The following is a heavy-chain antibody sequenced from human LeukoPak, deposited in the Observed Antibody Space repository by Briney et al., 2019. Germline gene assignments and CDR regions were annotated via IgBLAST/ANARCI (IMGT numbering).Heavy chain of an antibody. Sequence: GGSLRLSCAASGFTFRTYGMHWVRQAPGKGLEWAAVIWYDGSNKYYADSVKGRFTISRDNSKNTLYLQMNSLRAEHTAVYYCARGTRYDSSGYYSQDLDYWGQGTLVTVSS. V-gene: IGHV3-33*01. CDR3: ARGTRYDSSGYYSQDLDY. CDR1: GFTFRTYG. CDR2: IWYDGSNK. D-gene: IGHD3-22*01. J-gene: IGHJ4*02.